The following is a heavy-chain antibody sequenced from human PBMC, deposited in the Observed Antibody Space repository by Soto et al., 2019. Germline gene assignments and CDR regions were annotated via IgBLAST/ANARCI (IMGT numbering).Heavy chain of an antibody. CDR1: GFTFSSFG. Sequence: QVQVVESGGGVVQPGRSLRLSCAASGFTFSSFGMHWVRQAPGKGLEWVSLIWYDGSKKSYGDSVKGRFTISRDNSRNTVYLQMNSLRADDTAVYYCARDASYYSLWSGYYPSRTGRDVWGQGTTVTVSS. CDR2: IWYDGSKK. CDR3: ARDASYYSLWSGYYPSRTGRDV. D-gene: IGHD3-3*01. V-gene: IGHV3-33*01. J-gene: IGHJ6*02.